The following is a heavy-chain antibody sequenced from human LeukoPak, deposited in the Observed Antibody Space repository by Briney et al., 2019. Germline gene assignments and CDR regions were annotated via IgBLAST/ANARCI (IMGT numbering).Heavy chain of an antibody. CDR2: INSDGSST. CDR3: AKGSAAGRPYYFDY. V-gene: IGHV3-74*01. D-gene: IGHD6-25*01. Sequence: LPGGSLRLSCAASGFTFRSYWMHWVRQAPGKGLVWVSRINSDGSSTSYADSVKGRFTISTDNSKTTLYLQMNNLRPEDTAVYYCAKGSAAGRPYYFDYWGQGTLVTVSS. CDR1: GFTFRSYW. J-gene: IGHJ4*02.